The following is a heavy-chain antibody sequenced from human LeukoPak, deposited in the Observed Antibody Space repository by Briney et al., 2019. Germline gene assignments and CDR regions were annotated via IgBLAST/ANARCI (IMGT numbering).Heavy chain of an antibody. CDR3: ARDRRDSGYDLGDFDY. J-gene: IGHJ4*02. D-gene: IGHD5-12*01. V-gene: IGHV4-39*07. CDR2: IYYSGST. CDR1: GFTFSNSW. Sequence: GSLSLSCAGSGFTFSNSWMGWVRQAPGKGLEWIGSIYYSGSTYYNPSLKSRVTISVDTSKNQFSLKLSSVTAADTAVYYCARDRRDSGYDLGDFDYWGQGTLVTVSS.